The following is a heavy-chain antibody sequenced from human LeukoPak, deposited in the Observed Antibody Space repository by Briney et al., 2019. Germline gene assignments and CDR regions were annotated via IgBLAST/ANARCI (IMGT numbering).Heavy chain of an antibody. V-gene: IGHV4-4*07. Sequence: PSETLSLTCTVSGGSISSYYWSWIRQPAGKGLEWIGRIYTSGSTNYNPSLKSRATMSVDTSKNQFSLKLSSVTAADTTVYYCMLSSGWYGYFDYWGQGTLVTVSS. CDR2: IYTSGST. CDR1: GGSISSYY. J-gene: IGHJ4*02. D-gene: IGHD6-19*01. CDR3: MLSSGWYGYFDY.